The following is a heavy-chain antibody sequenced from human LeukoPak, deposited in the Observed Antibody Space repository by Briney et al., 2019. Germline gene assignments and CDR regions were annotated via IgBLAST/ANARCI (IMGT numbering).Heavy chain of an antibody. CDR2: IYYSGST. CDR3: ARRSFGNSAYYDY. CDR1: GYSISNYY. Sequence: SETLSLTCTVSGYSISNYYWSWIRQPPGKGLEWIGYIYYSGSTNYNPSLKSRVTISVDTSKNQLSLELNSVTAADTAVYYCARRSFGNSAYYDYWGQGTLVTVSS. V-gene: IGHV4-59*08. D-gene: IGHD3-22*01. J-gene: IGHJ4*02.